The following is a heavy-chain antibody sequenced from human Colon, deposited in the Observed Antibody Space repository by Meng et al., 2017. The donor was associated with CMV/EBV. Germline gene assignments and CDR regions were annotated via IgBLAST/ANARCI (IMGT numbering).Heavy chain of an antibody. J-gene: IGHJ4*02. D-gene: IGHD1-26*01. CDR1: GYTFTSYD. CDR3: ARGPRGGTELLDY. Sequence: ASVKVSCKASGYTFTSYDIIWVRQAAGQGLEWLGWMNPYTGSTEYTQKLQGRFTVITDNSKSTAYMDLTGLRSEDTAVYFCARGPRGGTELLDYWGQGTLVTVSS. CDR2: MNPYTGST. V-gene: IGHV1-8*01.